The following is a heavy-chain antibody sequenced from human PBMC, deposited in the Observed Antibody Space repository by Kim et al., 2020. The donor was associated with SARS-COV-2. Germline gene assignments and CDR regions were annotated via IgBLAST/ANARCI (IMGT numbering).Heavy chain of an antibody. CDR3: AKDKFPYGGNSNYYYGMDV. CDR1: GFTFSSYG. J-gene: IGHJ6*02. CDR2: IWYDGSNK. V-gene: IGHV3-33*06. Sequence: GGSLRLSCAASGFTFSSYGMHWVRQAPGKGLEWVAVIWYDGSNKYYADSVKGRFTISRDNSKNTLYLQMNSLRAEDTAVYYCAKDKFPYGGNSNYYYGMDVWGQGTTVTVSS. D-gene: IGHD4-17*01.